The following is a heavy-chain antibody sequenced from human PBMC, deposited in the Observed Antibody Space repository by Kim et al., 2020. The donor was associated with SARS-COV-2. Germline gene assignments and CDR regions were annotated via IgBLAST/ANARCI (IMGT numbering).Heavy chain of an antibody. V-gene: IGHV3-49*03. D-gene: IGHD6-13*01. CDR1: GFTFGDYA. CDR2: IRSKAYGGTT. J-gene: IGHJ4*02. Sequence: PGGSMRLSCTASGFTFGDYAMSWFRQAPGKGLEWVGFIRSKAYGGTTDYATSVKGRFTISRDDSKSIAYLQMNSLKTEDTAVYYCARELAAAGPSYFFDYWGQGTLVTVSS. CDR3: ARELAAAGPSYFFDY.